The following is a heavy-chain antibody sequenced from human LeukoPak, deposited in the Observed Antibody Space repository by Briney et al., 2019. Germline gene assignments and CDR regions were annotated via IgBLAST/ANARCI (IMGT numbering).Heavy chain of an antibody. CDR1: GGSVSSGDYY. J-gene: IGHJ4*02. CDR2: IYTSGST. D-gene: IGHD3-9*01. V-gene: IGHV4-61*02. CDR3: ARLFYNGILTGYSYISHFDY. Sequence: PSETLSLTCTVSGGSVSSGDYYWTWIRQPAGKGLEWIGRIYTSGSTSYSPSLKSRVTISLDTSKNQFSLRLSSVTAADTAVYYCARLFYNGILTGYSYISHFDYWGQGTLVTVSS.